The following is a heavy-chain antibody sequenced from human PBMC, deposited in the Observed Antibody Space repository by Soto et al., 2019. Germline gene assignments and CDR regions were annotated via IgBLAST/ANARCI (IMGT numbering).Heavy chain of an antibody. D-gene: IGHD3-3*01. CDR1: GFTFSSYA. V-gene: IGHV3-7*03. CDR2: INQDGGGA. J-gene: IGHJ4*02. CDR3: ARDYDFWSGYLSFDY. Sequence: GGSLRLSCAASGFTFSSYAITWVRQAPGKGLEWVSTINQDGGGAYYADSVKGHFTISRDNAKNSLYLQMNSLRAEDTAVYYCARDYDFWSGYLSFDYWGQGTLVTVSS.